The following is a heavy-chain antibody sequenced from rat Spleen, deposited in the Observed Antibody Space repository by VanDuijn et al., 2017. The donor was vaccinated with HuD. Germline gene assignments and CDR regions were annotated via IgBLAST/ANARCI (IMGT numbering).Heavy chain of an antibody. Sequence: QVQLRESGPGLVQPSQTLSLTCTVAGFSLTSYNVHWVRQPPGEGLEWMGLMWSGGSTVYNSILKSRLSISRDTSKSQVFLKMNSLQTEDTAIYYCTRDPRDYDGTYTFDYWGQGVMVTVSS. CDR1: GFSLTSYN. V-gene: IGHV2-41*01. D-gene: IGHD1-12*02. J-gene: IGHJ2*01. CDR3: TRDPRDYDGTYTFDY. CDR2: MWSGGST.